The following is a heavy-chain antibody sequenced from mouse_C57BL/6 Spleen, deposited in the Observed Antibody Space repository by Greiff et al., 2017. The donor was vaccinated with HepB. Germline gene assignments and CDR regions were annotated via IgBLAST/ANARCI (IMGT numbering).Heavy chain of an antibody. CDR1: GYAFSSSW. V-gene: IGHV1-82*01. CDR2: IYPGDGDT. Sequence: QVQLQQSGPELVKPGASVKISCKASGYAFSSSWMNWVKQRPGKGLEWIGRIYPGDGDTKYNGKFKGKATLTADKSSSTAYMQLSSRTSEDSAVYFCARYLRAMDYWGQGTSVTVSS. J-gene: IGHJ4*01. CDR3: ARYLRAMDY.